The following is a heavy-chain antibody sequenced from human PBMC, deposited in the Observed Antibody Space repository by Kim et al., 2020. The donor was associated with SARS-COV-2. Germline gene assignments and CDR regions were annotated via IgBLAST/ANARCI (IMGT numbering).Heavy chain of an antibody. CDR2: ISAYNGNT. CDR1: GYTFTSYG. Sequence: ASVKVSCKASGYTFTSYGISWVRQAPGQGLEWMGWISAYNGNTNYAQKLQGRVTMTTDTSTSTAYMELRSLRSDDTAVYYCARRYYDFWSGQYYYYGMDVWGQGTTVTVSS. V-gene: IGHV1-18*01. D-gene: IGHD3-3*01. J-gene: IGHJ6*02. CDR3: ARRYYDFWSGQYYYYGMDV.